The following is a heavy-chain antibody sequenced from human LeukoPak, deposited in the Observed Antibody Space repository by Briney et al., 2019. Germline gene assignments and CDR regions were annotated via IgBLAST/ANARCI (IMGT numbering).Heavy chain of an antibody. Sequence: GGSLRLSCAASGFTFSSYSMNWVRQAPGKGLEWVSSISSSSSYIYYADSVKGRFTISRDNAKNSLYLQMNSLRAEDAAVYYCAGDHISQWPPEYGGQGTLAT. CDR2: ISSSSSYI. V-gene: IGHV3-21*01. CDR1: GFTFSSYS. D-gene: IGHD6-19*01. CDR3: AGDHISQWPPEY. J-gene: IGHJ4*02.